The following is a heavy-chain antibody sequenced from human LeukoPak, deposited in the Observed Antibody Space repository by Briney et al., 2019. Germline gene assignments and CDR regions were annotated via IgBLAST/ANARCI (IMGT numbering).Heavy chain of an antibody. CDR2: ITSGSSNI. Sequence: GGSLRLSCAASGFTFSSYEMNWVRQAPGKGLEWVSYITSGSSNINYADSVKGRFTISRDNAKNSLYLQMNSLRDEDTAVYYCVREKRGDEVAWGQGTLVTVSS. V-gene: IGHV3-48*03. D-gene: IGHD2-15*01. CDR1: GFTFSSYE. CDR3: VREKRGDEVA. J-gene: IGHJ5*02.